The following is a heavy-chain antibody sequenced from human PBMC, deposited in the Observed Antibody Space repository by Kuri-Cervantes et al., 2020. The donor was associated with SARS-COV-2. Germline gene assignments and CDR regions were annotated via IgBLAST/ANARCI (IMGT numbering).Heavy chain of an antibody. Sequence: GGSMRLSCAASGFTFSGHWIHWVRQAPGKGLVWVSRINPDGSYTNNADSVKGRFTLSRDNAKNMLFLQMNSLRAEDTAVYYCAKTAPAASFNYYHYGLDVWGQGTTVTVSS. CDR1: GFTFSGHW. J-gene: IGHJ6*02. CDR3: AKTAPAASFNYYHYGLDV. V-gene: IGHV3-74*01. D-gene: IGHD2-2*01. CDR2: INPDGSYT.